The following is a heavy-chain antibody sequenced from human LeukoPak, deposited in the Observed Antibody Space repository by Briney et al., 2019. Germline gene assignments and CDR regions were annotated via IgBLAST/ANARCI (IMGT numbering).Heavy chain of an antibody. CDR3: ARDNYNFNWHVPGSFDI. Sequence: GGSLRLSCAASGFTFDNYVINWVRQAPGKGLEWVASLSHDSVNTYYADSVSGRFTISRDNSKNMVFLQMNSLRAEDTALYYCARDNYNFNWHVPGSFDIWGLGTMVTVSS. D-gene: IGHD1-1*01. CDR1: GFTFDNYV. V-gene: IGHV3-23*01. CDR2: LSHDSVNT. J-gene: IGHJ3*02.